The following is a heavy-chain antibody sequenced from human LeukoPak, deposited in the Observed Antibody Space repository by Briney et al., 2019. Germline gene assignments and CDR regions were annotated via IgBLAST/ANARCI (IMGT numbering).Heavy chain of an antibody. Sequence: SETLSLTCTVSGYSISSGYYWGWIRQPPGKGLEWIGSIYHSGSTYYNPSLKSRVTISVDTSKNQFSLKLSSVTAADTAVYYCARDKDYCSGGSCYSDWFDPWGQGTLVTVSS. CDR1: GYSISSGYY. D-gene: IGHD2-15*01. CDR2: IYHSGST. CDR3: ARDKDYCSGGSCYSDWFDP. V-gene: IGHV4-38-2*02. J-gene: IGHJ5*02.